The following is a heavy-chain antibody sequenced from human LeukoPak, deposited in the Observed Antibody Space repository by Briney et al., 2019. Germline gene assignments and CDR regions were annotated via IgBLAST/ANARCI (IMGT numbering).Heavy chain of an antibody. D-gene: IGHD6-19*01. Sequence: GRSLSLSCPASGFTFSSYAMGSVRQAAGEGLGWVSSFRCSGGSTYNADSVKDRFTISRDNSKNTLYLQMNSLRAEDTAVYYCAKGSGWQNYFYDGMDVWDKGTTVTVSS. V-gene: IGHV3-23*01. CDR3: AKGSGWQNYFYDGMDV. CDR2: FRCSGGST. J-gene: IGHJ6*04. CDR1: GFTFSSYA.